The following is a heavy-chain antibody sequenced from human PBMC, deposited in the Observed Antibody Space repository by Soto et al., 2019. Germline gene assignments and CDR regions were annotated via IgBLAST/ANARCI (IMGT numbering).Heavy chain of an antibody. V-gene: IGHV3-30-3*01. Sequence: QVPLVESGGGVVQPGRSLRLSCAASGFTFSSYAMHWVRQAPGKGLEWVAVISYDGSNKYYADSVKGRFTISRDNSKNTLYLQMNNLRAEDTAVYYCARAYSSGWSISYWGQGTLVTVSS. CDR3: ARAYSSGWSISY. CDR2: ISYDGSNK. CDR1: GFTFSSYA. D-gene: IGHD6-19*01. J-gene: IGHJ4*02.